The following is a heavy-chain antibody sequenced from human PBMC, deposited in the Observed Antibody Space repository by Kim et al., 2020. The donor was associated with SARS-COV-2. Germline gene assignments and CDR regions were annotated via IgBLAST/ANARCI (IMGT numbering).Heavy chain of an antibody. CDR3: ARQRWFGEESWFDP. CDR1: GASTSSSSYY. Sequence: SETLSLTCTVSGASTSSSSYYWGCIRQPPGKGLEWIGTIYYTGSTYYNPSLKSRATISIDTSKNQFSLKVNSVTAADTAVYYCARQRWFGEESWFDPWGQGTLVTVSS. J-gene: IGHJ5*02. CDR2: IYYTGST. V-gene: IGHV4-39*01. D-gene: IGHD3-10*01.